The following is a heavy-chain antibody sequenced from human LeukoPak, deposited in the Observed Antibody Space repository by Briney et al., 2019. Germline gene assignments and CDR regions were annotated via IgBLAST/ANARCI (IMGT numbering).Heavy chain of an antibody. V-gene: IGHV3-21*01. CDR1: GFTFSSYS. CDR2: ISSSSYI. CDR3: AREEGSYYYYYYMDV. D-gene: IGHD1-26*01. J-gene: IGHJ6*03. Sequence: PGGSLRLSCAASGFTFSSYSMNWVRQAPGKGLEWVLSISSSSYIYYADSVKGRFTISRDNAKNSLYLQMNSLRAEDTAVYYCAREEGSYYYYYYMDVWGKGTTVTVSS.